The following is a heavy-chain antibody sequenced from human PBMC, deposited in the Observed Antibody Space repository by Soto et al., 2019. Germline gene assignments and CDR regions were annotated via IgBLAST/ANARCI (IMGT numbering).Heavy chain of an antibody. Sequence: GGSLRLSCAASGFTVSANYMSWVRQAPGKGLEWVSSLYSGGSTYYADSVKGRFTISRGNSKNTLYLQMDSLRAEDTAVYYCARLGHGESVYFDSWGQGTLVTVSS. J-gene: IGHJ4*02. V-gene: IGHV3-53*01. CDR2: LYSGGST. CDR3: ARLGHGESVYFDS. CDR1: GFTVSANY.